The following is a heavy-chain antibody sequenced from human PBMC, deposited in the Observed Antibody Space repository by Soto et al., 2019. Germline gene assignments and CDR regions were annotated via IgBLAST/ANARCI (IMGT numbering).Heavy chain of an antibody. D-gene: IGHD3-3*01. CDR3: AKFPYYDFWSGLKYYYYYYMDV. Sequence: GGSLRLSCAASGFTFSSYAMSWVRQAPGKGLEWVSAISGSGGSTYYADSVKGRFTISRDNSKNTLYLQMNSLRAEDTAVYYCAKFPYYDFWSGLKYYYYYYMDVWGKGTKVTVSS. CDR1: GFTFSSYA. CDR2: ISGSGGST. V-gene: IGHV3-23*01. J-gene: IGHJ6*03.